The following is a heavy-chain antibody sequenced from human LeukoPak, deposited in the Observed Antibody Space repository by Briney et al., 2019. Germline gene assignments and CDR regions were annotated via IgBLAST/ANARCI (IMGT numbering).Heavy chain of an antibody. Sequence: PGGSLRLSCAASGFTFSSYGMHWVRQAPGKGLEWVAVIWYDGSNKYYADSVKGRFTISRDNSKNTLYLQMNSLRAEDTAVYYRAKGELGNYDYWGQGTLVTVSS. J-gene: IGHJ4*02. CDR1: GFTFSSYG. CDR3: AKGELGNYDY. CDR2: IWYDGSNK. D-gene: IGHD7-27*01. V-gene: IGHV3-33*06.